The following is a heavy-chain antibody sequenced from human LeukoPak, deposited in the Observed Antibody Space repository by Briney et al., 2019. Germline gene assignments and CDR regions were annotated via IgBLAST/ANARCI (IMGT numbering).Heavy chain of an antibody. CDR2: IHNSGTT. CDR1: GGPFSGYF. J-gene: IGHJ4*02. CDR3: ARRYYYNLGSFPFDF. D-gene: IGHD3-10*01. Sequence: PSETLSLTCAVSGGPFSGYFWSWIRQSSGKGLEWIGEIHNSGTTNDNPSLNSRVTISEDTSKNQFYLNLSSVTAADTAVYYCARRYYYNLGSFPFDFWGQGTLVTVSS. V-gene: IGHV4-34*01.